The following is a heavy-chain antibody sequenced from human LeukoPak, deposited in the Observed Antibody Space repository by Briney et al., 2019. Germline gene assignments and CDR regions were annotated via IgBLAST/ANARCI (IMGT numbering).Heavy chain of an antibody. CDR3: ATPYSSSSEFDC. CDR2: FDPEDGEA. D-gene: IGHD6-6*01. J-gene: IGHJ4*02. Sequence: ASVKVSCKVSGYTLTELSMHWVRQAPGKGLEWMGGFDPEDGEAIYAQKFQGRVSMTEDTSTDTAYMELSSLRSEDTAVYYCATPYSSSSEFDCWGQGTLVTVSS. CDR1: GYTLTELS. V-gene: IGHV1-24*01.